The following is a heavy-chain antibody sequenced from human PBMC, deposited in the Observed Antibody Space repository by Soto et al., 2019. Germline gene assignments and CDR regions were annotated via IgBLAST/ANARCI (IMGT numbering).Heavy chain of an antibody. Sequence: PSETLSLTCAVYGGSFSGYYWSWIRQPPGKGLEWIGEINHSGSTNYNPSLKSRVTISVDTSKNQFSLKLSSVTAADTAVYYCARAHIVVVPAAIYREVTYYYYGMDVWGQGTTVTVSS. CDR1: GGSFSGYY. D-gene: IGHD2-2*01. CDR2: INHSGST. V-gene: IGHV4-34*01. J-gene: IGHJ6*02. CDR3: ARAHIVVVPAAIYREVTYYYYGMDV.